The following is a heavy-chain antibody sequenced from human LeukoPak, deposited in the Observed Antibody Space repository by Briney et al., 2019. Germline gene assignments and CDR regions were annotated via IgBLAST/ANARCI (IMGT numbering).Heavy chain of an antibody. Sequence: SETLSLTCAVSGYSISSGYYWGWIRQPPGKGLEWIGSIYHRGSTYYNPSLKSRVTISVDMSKNQFSLKLSSVTAADTAVYYCARTWNHVLDYWGQGTLVTVSS. CDR2: IYHRGST. CDR3: ARTWNHVLDY. D-gene: IGHD1-14*01. J-gene: IGHJ4*02. CDR1: GYSISSGYY. V-gene: IGHV4-38-2*01.